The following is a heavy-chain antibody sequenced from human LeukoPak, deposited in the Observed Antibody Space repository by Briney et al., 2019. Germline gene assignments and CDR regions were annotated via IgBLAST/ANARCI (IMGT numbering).Heavy chain of an antibody. CDR2: FEPKDGET. J-gene: IGHJ4*02. D-gene: IGHD3-3*01. CDR3: ATIFGSLSLGKLFFMFHY. V-gene: IGHV1-24*01. Sequence: ASVKVSCKVSGYTLTETSIHWVRQAPGKGLEWMGGFEPKDGETIYAQKFQGRVTMTEDTSTDTAYMELSSLRSEDSTVYFCATIFGSLSLGKLFFMFHYWGQGTLVTVSS. CDR1: GYTLTETS.